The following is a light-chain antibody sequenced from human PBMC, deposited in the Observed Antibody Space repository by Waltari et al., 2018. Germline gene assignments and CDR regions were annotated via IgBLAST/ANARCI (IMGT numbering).Light chain of an antibody. CDR3: QQYGSSPGYT. Sequence: EMELTQSPGTLSLTPGERATLSCRASQSVSSSYLAWYQQNPGQAPRRLIYGASVSATVIPARFSGSGSGTDFTLSISRLEPEVFAVYYCQQYGSSPGYTCGQGTQLEIK. V-gene: IGKV3-20*01. CDR2: GAS. J-gene: IGKJ2*01. CDR1: QSVSSSY.